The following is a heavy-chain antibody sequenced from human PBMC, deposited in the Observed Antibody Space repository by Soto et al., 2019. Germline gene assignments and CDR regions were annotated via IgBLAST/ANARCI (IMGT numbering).Heavy chain of an antibody. CDR2: IWYDGSNK. CDR1: GFTFSSYG. J-gene: IGHJ6*02. CDR3: ARVFSYYGMDV. Sequence: GGSLRLSCAASGFTFSSYGMHWVRQAPGKGLEWVAVIWYDGSNKYYADSVKGRFTISRVNSKNTLYLQMNSLRAEDSAVYYCARVFSYYGMDVWGQGTTVTVSS. V-gene: IGHV3-33*01.